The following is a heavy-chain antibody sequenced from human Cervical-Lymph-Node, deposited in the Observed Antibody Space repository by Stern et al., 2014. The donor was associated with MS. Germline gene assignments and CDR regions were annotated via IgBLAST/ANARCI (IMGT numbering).Heavy chain of an antibody. D-gene: IGHD2-2*01. CDR3: AKICSSTTSNGVDY. Sequence: VQLVESGGGVVQPGRSLRLSCAASGFNFSTYGMHWVRQAPGKGVEWVAIMSNDGSKKYYAAQVKGRFPISRATSKNKLYLEMNTLRPEDTAVYYCAKICSSTTSNGVDYWGQGTLVIVSS. V-gene: IGHV3-30*18. CDR2: MSNDGSKK. J-gene: IGHJ4*02. CDR1: GFNFSTYG.